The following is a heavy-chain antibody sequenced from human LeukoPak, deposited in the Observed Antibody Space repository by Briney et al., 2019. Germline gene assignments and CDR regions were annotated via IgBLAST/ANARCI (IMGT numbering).Heavy chain of an antibody. CDR2: IKPDGSEE. Sequence: PGGSLRLSCVASGFTFNSYWMSWVRQAPGKGLEWVANIKPDGSEEYYVDSVKGRFTISRDNAKNSLYLQMNSLRAEDTAVYYCARGKQGYSSSWPRDYWGQGTLVTVSS. CDR3: ARGKQGYSSSWPRDY. D-gene: IGHD6-13*01. J-gene: IGHJ4*02. V-gene: IGHV3-7*01. CDR1: GFTFNSYW.